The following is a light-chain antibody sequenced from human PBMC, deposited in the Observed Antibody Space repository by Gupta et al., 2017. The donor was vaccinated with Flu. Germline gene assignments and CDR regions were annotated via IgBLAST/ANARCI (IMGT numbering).Light chain of an antibody. Sequence: VDGKYYVYRYQQHPGTAPKLLIYKVTKRPSGVSNRFSGSKSGTSASLTITGLQAEDEADFYCHSYSDTKNARVFGGGTKLTVL. CDR2: KVT. J-gene: IGLJ3*02. CDR3: HSYSDTKNARV. V-gene: IGLV2-14*01. CDR1: VDGKYY.